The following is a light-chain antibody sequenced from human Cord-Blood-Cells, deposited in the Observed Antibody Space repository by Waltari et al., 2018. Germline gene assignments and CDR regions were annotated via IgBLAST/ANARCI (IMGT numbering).Light chain of an antibody. CDR1: PSVSSN. CDR2: GAS. V-gene: IGKV3-15*01. CDR3: QQYNNWPPWT. Sequence: EIVMTQSPATLSVSQGERAPISCRASPSVSSNLAWYQLKPGQAPRLLIYGASTRATGIPARFSGSGSGTEFTLTISSLQSEDFALYYCQQYNNWPPWTFGQWTKVEIK. J-gene: IGKJ1*01.